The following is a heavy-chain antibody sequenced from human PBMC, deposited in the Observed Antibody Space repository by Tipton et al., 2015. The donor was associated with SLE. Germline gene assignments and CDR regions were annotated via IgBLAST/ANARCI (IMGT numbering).Heavy chain of an antibody. J-gene: IGHJ4*02. Sequence: KPSETLSLTCAVYGGSFSGYYWSWIRQPPGKGLEWIGEINHSGSTNSNPSLKSRVTISVDTSKNQFSLKLSSVTAADPAVYYCASLRTEYYYGSRADYWGQGTLVTVSS. CDR2: INHSGST. D-gene: IGHD3-10*01. V-gene: IGHV4-34*01. CDR3: ASLRTEYYYGSRADY. CDR1: GGSFSGYY.